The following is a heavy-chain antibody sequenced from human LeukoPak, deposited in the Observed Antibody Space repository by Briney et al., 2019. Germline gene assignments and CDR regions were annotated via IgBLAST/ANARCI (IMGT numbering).Heavy chain of an antibody. D-gene: IGHD5-24*01. CDR2: IYYSGST. J-gene: IGHJ4*02. CDR1: GGSISSYY. V-gene: IGHV4-59*01. Sequence: PSETLSLTCTVSGGSISSYYWSWIRQAPGKGLEWIGYIYYSGSTNYNPSLKSRVTISVDTSKNQFSLKLSSVTAADTAVYYCAREGVSGDGYLDYWGQGTLATVSS. CDR3: AREGVSGDGYLDY.